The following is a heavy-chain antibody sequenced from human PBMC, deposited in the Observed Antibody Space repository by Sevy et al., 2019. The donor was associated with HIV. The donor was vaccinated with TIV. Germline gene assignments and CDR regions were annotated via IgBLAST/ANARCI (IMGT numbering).Heavy chain of an antibody. CDR1: GYTLTEFS. D-gene: IGHD3-9*01. CDR2: FDPGDGDAET. J-gene: IGHJ4*02. V-gene: IGHV1-24*01. CDR3: ATDTTGYHSTLDY. Sequence: ASVKVSCKVSGYTLTEFSIHWVRQARGKGLEWMGGFDPGDGDAETPYAQKFRDRLTMTADTSTDTVYMELSSLRSEDTAVYYCATDTTGYHSTLDYWGQGTLVTVSS.